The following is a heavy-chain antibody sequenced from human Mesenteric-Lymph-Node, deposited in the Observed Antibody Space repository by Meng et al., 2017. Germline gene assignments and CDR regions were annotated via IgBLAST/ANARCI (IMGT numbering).Heavy chain of an antibody. Sequence: GESLKISCVVSGFTVSNNYMSWVRQAPGKGLEWVSILYNGGDTYYADSVRGRFTISRDYFKNTLYLQLNSLTAEDTAVYYCARAVYNILRGYYFDSWGQGTLVTVSS. CDR2: LYNGGDT. J-gene: IGHJ4*02. CDR1: GFTVSNNY. CDR3: ARAVYNILRGYYFDS. V-gene: IGHV3-53*01. D-gene: IGHD5-24*01.